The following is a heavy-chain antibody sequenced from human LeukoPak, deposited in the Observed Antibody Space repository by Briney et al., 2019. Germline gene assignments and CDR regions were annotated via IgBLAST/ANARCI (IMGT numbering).Heavy chain of an antibody. CDR2: IYYSGST. CDR3: ARATWLPVGLYYYDSSGYYYYFDS. V-gene: IGHV4-59*01. Sequence: SETLSLTCAVYGGSFSGYYWSWIRQPPGKGLEWIGYIYYSGSTNYNPSLKSRVTISVDTSKNQFSLKLSSVTAADTAVYYCARATWLPVGLYYYDSSGYYYYFDSWGQGTLVTVSS. D-gene: IGHD3-22*01. J-gene: IGHJ4*02. CDR1: GGSFSGYY.